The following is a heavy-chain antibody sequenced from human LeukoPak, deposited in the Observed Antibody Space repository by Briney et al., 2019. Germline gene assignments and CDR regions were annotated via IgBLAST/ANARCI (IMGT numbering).Heavy chain of an antibody. CDR2: IRSGGTTI. CDR1: GFTFSDYY. J-gene: IGHJ2*01. V-gene: IGHV3-11*01. CDR3: ARIPTWLGAFGYFDV. D-gene: IGHD3-10*01. Sequence: GGSLRLSCAASGFTFSDYYMTWIRQAPGKGLEWVSYIRSGGTTIYYADSVKGRFTISRDNAKNSLYLQMNSLRAEDTAVYFCARIPTWLGAFGYFDVWGRGTLVTVSS.